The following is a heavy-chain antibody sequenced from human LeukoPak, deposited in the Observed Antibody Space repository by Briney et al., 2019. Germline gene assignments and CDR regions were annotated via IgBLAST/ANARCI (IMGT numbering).Heavy chain of an antibody. CDR1: GFTFNEHA. J-gene: IGHJ4*02. CDR2: IWRDGSTI. CDR3: ARHGSGRNYFDPLDY. V-gene: IGHV3-33*01. D-gene: IGHD1-26*01. Sequence: GGSLRLSCAASGFTFNEHAMHWVRQAPGKGLEWLAVIWRDGSTIYYADSVKGRFTVSRDNPKNTLNLQLDSLRVEDTAVYYCARHGSGRNYFDPLDYWGQGTLVTGSS.